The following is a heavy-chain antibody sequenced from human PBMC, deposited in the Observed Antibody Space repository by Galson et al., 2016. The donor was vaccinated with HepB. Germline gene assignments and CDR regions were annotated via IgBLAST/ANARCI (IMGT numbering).Heavy chain of an antibody. J-gene: IGHJ4*02. D-gene: IGHD6-13*01. CDR1: GGSISSSTYY. CDR3: ARIKNWVYYFDY. Sequence: TLSLTCTVSGGSISSSTYYWGWIRQPPGKGLEWIWNIYSSGNTYHSPSLRSRATISVDTSKNQISLKLTSVTAADTALYFCARIKNWVYYFDYWGQGTLVSVSS. CDR2: IYSSGNT. V-gene: IGHV4-39*01.